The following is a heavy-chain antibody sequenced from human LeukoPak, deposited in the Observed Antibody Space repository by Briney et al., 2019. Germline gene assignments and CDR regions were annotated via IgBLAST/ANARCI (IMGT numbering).Heavy chain of an antibody. CDR1: GGSISSRSYY. J-gene: IGHJ4*02. D-gene: IGHD5-24*01. V-gene: IGHV4-39*01. Sequence: SETLSLTCTVSGGSISSRSYYWGWIRQPPGKGLEYIGSMQSSGSTYYHPSLRNRVTTSVDTSKNQFSLKLTSVTAADTAVYYCARHLSQGDGDKRGFDYWGQGTLVTVSS. CDR3: ARHLSQGDGDKRGFDY. CDR2: MQSSGST.